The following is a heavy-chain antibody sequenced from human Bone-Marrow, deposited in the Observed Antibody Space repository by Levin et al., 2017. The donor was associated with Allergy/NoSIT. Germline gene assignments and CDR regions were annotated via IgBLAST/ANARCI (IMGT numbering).Heavy chain of an antibody. V-gene: IGHV3-30*18. J-gene: IGHJ4*02. D-gene: IGHD3-16*01. CDR1: GFTFSDYG. Sequence: GESLKISCAASGFTFSDYGMHWVRRAPGKGLEWVTIISYDGATKDYADSVKGRFTISRDNANNMVYLQMNSLRVDDTAVYYCAKAYNPITFGGVILPIDSWGQGTLVTVSS. CDR3: AKAYNPITFGGVILPIDS. CDR2: ISYDGATK.